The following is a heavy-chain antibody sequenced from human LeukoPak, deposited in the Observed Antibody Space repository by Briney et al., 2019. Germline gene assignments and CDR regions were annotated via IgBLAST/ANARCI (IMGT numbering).Heavy chain of an antibody. V-gene: IGHV4-4*02. Sequence: SGTLSLTCAVSGGSISSSNWWSWVRQPPGKGLEWIGETYHSGSTNYNPSPKSRVTISVDKSKNQFSLKLTSVTAADTAVYYCASKVYGDARTFDYWGQGTLVTVSS. CDR2: TYHSGST. CDR1: GGSISSSNW. J-gene: IGHJ4*02. D-gene: IGHD4-17*01. CDR3: ASKVYGDARTFDY.